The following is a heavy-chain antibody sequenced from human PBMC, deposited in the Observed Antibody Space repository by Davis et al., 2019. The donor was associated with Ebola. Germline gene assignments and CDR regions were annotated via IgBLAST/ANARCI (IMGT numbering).Heavy chain of an antibody. D-gene: IGHD3-3*01. CDR2: IKQDGSEK. V-gene: IGHV3-7*03. Sequence: GESLKISCAASGFTFSSYGMHWVRQAPGKGLEWVANIKQDGSEKYYVDSVKGRFTISRDNAKNSLYVQMNSLRAEDTAVYYCARGVFGVVNGYYYYYMDVWGKGTTVTVSS. CDR1: GFTFSSYG. J-gene: IGHJ6*03. CDR3: ARGVFGVVNGYYYYYMDV.